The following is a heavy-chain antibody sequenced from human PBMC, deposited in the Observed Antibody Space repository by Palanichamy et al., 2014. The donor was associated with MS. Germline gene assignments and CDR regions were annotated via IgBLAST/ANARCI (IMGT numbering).Heavy chain of an antibody. J-gene: IGHJ3*02. CDR2: ISSSSSYI. D-gene: IGHD3-22*01. Sequence: QLVESGGGLVKPGGSLRLSCAASGFTFSSYSMNWVRQAPGKGLEWVSSISSSSSYIYYADSVKGRFTISRDNAKNSLYLQMNSLRAEDTAVYYCARDIRGAYYYDSSGYYHMAFDIWGQGTMVTVSS. CDR3: ARDIRGAYYYDSSGYYHMAFDI. V-gene: IGHV3-21*01. CDR1: GFTFSSYS.